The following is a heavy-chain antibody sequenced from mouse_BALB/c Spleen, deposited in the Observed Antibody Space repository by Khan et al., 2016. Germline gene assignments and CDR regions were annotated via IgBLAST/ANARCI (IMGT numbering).Heavy chain of an antibody. Sequence: QVQLQQSGAELMKPGASVKISCKACGYTFSNYWIEWVKQRPGHGLEWIGDILPGSGYSNSNENFKGKATFTADASSNTAYMQLISLTSEDSAVYLCARAWYSMDYWGQGTSVTVSS. CDR1: GYTFSNYW. V-gene: IGHV1-9*01. CDR3: ARAWYSMDY. D-gene: IGHD1-1*02. J-gene: IGHJ4*01. CDR2: ILPGSGYS.